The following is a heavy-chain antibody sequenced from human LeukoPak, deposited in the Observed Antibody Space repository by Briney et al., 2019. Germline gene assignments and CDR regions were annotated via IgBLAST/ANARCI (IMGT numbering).Heavy chain of an antibody. CDR1: GFTFSSYA. Sequence: GGSQRLSCAASGFTFSSYAMSWVRQAPGKGLEWVSYISSSSSYTNYADSVKGRFTISRDNAKNSLYLQMNSLRAEDTAVYYCARPTPSGWYRPDYWGQGTLVTVSS. J-gene: IGHJ4*02. CDR3: ARPTPSGWYRPDY. CDR2: ISSSSSYT. D-gene: IGHD6-19*01. V-gene: IGHV3-21*05.